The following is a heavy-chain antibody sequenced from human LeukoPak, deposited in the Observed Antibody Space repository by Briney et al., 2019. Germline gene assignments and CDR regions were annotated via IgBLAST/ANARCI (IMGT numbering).Heavy chain of an antibody. Sequence: GASVKVSCKASGYTFTSYDISWVRQAPGQGLEWMGIINPSGGSTSYAQKFQGRVTMTRDTSTSTVYMELSSLRSEDTAVYYCARASRTTVVKDAFDIWGQGTMVTVSS. V-gene: IGHV1-46*01. CDR3: ARASRTTVVKDAFDI. CDR2: INPSGGST. CDR1: GYTFTSYD. J-gene: IGHJ3*02. D-gene: IGHD4-23*01.